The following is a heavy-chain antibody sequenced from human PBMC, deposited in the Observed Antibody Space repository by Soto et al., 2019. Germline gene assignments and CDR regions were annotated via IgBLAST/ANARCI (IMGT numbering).Heavy chain of an antibody. D-gene: IGHD3-3*01. CDR2: ISAYNGNT. J-gene: IGHJ4*02. CDR1: GYTFTSYG. CDR3: ARVRDYDFWSGYRNLDY. V-gene: IGHV1-18*01. Sequence: GASVKVSCKASGYTFTSYGISWVRQAPGQGLEWMGWISAYNGNTNYAQKLQGRVTMTTDTSTSTAYMELRSLRSDDTAVYYCARVRDYDFWSGYRNLDYWGQGTLVTV.